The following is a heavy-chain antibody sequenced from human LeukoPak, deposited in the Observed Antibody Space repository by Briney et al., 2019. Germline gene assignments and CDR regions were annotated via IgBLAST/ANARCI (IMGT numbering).Heavy chain of an antibody. D-gene: IGHD3-16*01. CDR3: ARDGSWGDCSFYFYIDV. CDR1: GFTFSDYY. V-gene: IGHV3-23*01. J-gene: IGHJ6*03. CDR2: ISASGHYT. Sequence: PGGSLRLSCAASGFTFSDYYMSWIRQAPGKGLEWISGISASGHYTYNTESLKGRFTISRDNSKNTMYLQMSNLRVEDTALYYCARDGSWGDCSFYFYIDVWGKGTTVTVSS.